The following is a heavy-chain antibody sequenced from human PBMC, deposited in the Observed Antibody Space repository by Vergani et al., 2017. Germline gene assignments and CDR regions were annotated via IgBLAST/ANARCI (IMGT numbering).Heavy chain of an antibody. Sequence: QVQLVESGGGLVKPGGSLRLSCAASGFTFIDHYMSWVRQAPGKGLEWISYMSSGDSIYYADSVKGRFTVSRDNTKNTLYLQMNSLRPEDTAVYYCAKVGRSEVAGTFGAFDIWGQGTMVTVSS. V-gene: IGHV3-11*01. CDR3: AKVGRSEVAGTFGAFDI. D-gene: IGHD6-19*01. CDR1: GFTFIDHY. CDR2: MSSGDSI. J-gene: IGHJ3*02.